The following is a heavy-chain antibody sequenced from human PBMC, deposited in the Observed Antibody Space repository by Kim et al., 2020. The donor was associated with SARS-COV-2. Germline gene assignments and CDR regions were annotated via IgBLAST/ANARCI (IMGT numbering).Heavy chain of an antibody. Sequence: KGRFTISRDNTKNSLYMQMNSLRAEDTAVYYCARVATMIVVEYYYYMDVWGKGTTVTVSS. J-gene: IGHJ6*03. V-gene: IGHV3-11*06. D-gene: IGHD3-22*01. CDR3: ARVATMIVVEYYYYMDV.